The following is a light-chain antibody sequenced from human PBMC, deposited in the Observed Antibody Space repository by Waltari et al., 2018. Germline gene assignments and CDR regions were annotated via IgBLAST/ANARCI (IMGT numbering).Light chain of an antibody. Sequence: DIQMTQSPSTLSASVGDRVTISCRASQNVGTWLAWYQQKPGKAPKLMIYMASSLESGVPSRFSGSGSGTEFTLTISSLQPDDFATYYCQQYSSFSTFGQGT. V-gene: IGKV1-5*03. CDR1: QNVGTW. CDR3: QQYSSFST. J-gene: IGKJ2*01. CDR2: MAS.